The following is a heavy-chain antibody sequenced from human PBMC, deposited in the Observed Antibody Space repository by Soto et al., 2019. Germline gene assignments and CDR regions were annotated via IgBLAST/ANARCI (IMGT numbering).Heavy chain of an antibody. D-gene: IGHD5-18*01. CDR3: ARDRGYSYGQGPFDY. CDR2: ISYDGSNK. CDR1: GFTFSSYA. V-gene: IGHV3-30-3*01. Sequence: PGGSLRLSCAASGFTFSSYAMHWVRQAPGKGLEWVAVISYDGSNKYYADSVKGRFTISRDNSKNTLYLQMNSLRAEDTAVYYCARDRGYSYGQGPFDYWGQGTLVTVSS. J-gene: IGHJ4*02.